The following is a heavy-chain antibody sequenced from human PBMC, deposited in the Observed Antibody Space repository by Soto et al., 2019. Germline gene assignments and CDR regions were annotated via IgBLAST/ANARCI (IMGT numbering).Heavy chain of an antibody. Sequence: GGSLRLSCAASGFTFSSYAMSWVRQAPGKGLEWVSAISGSGGSTYYADSVKGRFTISRDNSKNTLYLQMNSLRAEDTAVYYCAKGPFRAVWELLFDYWGQGTLVTVSS. J-gene: IGHJ4*02. CDR1: GFTFSSYA. V-gene: IGHV3-23*01. CDR2: ISGSGGST. D-gene: IGHD1-26*01. CDR3: AKGPFRAVWELLFDY.